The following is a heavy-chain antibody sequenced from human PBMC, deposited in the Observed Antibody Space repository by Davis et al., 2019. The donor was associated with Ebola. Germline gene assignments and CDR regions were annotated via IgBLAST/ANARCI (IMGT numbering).Heavy chain of an antibody. V-gene: IGHV3-7*01. Sequence: GESLKISCAASGFTFSTYWMSWVRQAPGKGLEWVANINQDGSENYYVDSVEGRFTISRDNAKDSLYLQMNSLRGEDTAVYYCAKGTWCDYWGQGTLVTVSS. CDR2: INQDGSEN. CDR1: GFTFSTYW. CDR3: AKGTWCDY. J-gene: IGHJ4*02. D-gene: IGHD4/OR15-4a*01.